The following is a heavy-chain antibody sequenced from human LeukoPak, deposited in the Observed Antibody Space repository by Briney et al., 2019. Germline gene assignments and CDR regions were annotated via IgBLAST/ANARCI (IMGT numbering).Heavy chain of an antibody. CDR2: VSSSGKYI. J-gene: IGHJ4*02. CDR1: AFTSSDYY. Sequence: TGGSLRLSCAPSAFTSSDYYTSWIRHAPGGGLGWVSYVSSSGKYIYYADSVEGRFTISRDNAKNSLYLQMNSLRAEDTAIYYCARSHKDDSSGLPGSRWGQGALVTVSS. V-gene: IGHV3-11*01. CDR3: ARSHKDDSSGLPGSR. D-gene: IGHD3-22*01.